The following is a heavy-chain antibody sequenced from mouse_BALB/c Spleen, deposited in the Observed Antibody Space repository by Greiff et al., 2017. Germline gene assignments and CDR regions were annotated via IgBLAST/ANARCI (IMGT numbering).Heavy chain of an antibody. Sequence: QVQLQQPGAELVKPGASVKLSCKASGYTFTSYWMHWVKQRPGQGLEWIGEIDPSDSYTNYNQKFKGKATLTVDKSSSTAYMQLSSLTSEDSAVYYCTRVLMITTWFAYWGQGTLVTVSA. CDR2: IDPSDSYT. V-gene: IGHV1-69*02. D-gene: IGHD2-4*01. J-gene: IGHJ3*01. CDR1: GYTFTSYW. CDR3: TRVLMITTWFAY.